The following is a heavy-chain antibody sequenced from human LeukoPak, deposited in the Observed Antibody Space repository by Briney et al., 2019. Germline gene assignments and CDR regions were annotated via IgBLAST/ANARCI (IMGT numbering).Heavy chain of an antibody. D-gene: IGHD3-22*01. V-gene: IGHV3-7*03. CDR1: GFTFSSYW. Sequence: PGGSLRLSCAASGFTFSSYWMSWVRQAPGKGLEWVANIKKDGSEKYYVDSVKGRFTISRDNAKTSLYLQMNSLRAEDTAVYYCARRAGDYSHPYDYWGQGILVTVSS. J-gene: IGHJ4*02. CDR3: ARRAGDYSHPYDY. CDR2: IKKDGSEK.